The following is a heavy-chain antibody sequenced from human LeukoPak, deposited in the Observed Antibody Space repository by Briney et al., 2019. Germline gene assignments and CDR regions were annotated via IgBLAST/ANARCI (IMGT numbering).Heavy chain of an antibody. Sequence: QSGGSLRLSCAASGFTFSSYWMHWVRQAPGKGLVWVSRINTDGSNTNYADSVKGRFTISRDNAKNSLYLQMNSLRAEGTAVYYCARLEPTYSSSWSAIWNYYMDVWGKGTTVTVSS. CDR3: ARLEPTYSSSWSAIWNYYMDV. CDR2: INTDGSNT. CDR1: GFTFSSYW. J-gene: IGHJ6*03. D-gene: IGHD6-13*01. V-gene: IGHV3-74*01.